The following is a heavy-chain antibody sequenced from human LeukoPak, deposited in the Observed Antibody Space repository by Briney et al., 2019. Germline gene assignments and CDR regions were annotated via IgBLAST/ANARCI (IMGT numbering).Heavy chain of an antibody. J-gene: IGHJ4*02. D-gene: IGHD3-3*01. CDR1: GYTFTSYG. CDR3: ARDALGDYDFWSGYITEVTYFDY. CDR2: ISAYNGNT. V-gene: IGHV1-18*01. Sequence: ASVKVSCKASGYTFTSYGISWVRQAPGQGLEWMGWISAYNGNTNYAQKFQGRVTMTRDTSTSTVYMELSSLRSEDTAVYYCARDALGDYDFWSGYITEVTYFDYWGQGTLVTVSS.